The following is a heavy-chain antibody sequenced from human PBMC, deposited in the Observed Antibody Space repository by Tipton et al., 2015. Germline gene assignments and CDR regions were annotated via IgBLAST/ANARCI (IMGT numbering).Heavy chain of an antibody. CDR2: IRYDGSSE. J-gene: IGHJ4*02. D-gene: IGHD3-10*01. CDR3: ARDVSRSGTYFHY. V-gene: IGHV3-33*01. CDR1: GFTFRTYD. Sequence: SLRLSCAGSGFTFRTYDIHWIRQAPGNGLEWVSVIRYDGSSEDYAASVKGRFTISRDNSNNTLYLQMSSLRVDDTAVYYCARDVSRSGTYFHYWGQGTLVTVSS.